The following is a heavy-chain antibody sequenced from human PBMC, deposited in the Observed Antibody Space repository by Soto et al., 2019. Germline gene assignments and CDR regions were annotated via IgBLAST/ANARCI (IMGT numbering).Heavy chain of an antibody. V-gene: IGHV1-69*02. D-gene: IGHD2-2*01. CDR2: IIPMLAVT. J-gene: IGHJ3*02. CDR3: SIGSWSAETFDI. Sequence: QVHLVQSGAEVKKPGSSVKVSCKAAGGTFSTYTLIWVRQAPGLGLEWMGRIIPMLAVTNSAQRFQGRVTLTADKSTSTAFMELTSLRSDDTAVYYCSIGSWSAETFDIWGQGTMVTVSS. CDR1: GGTFSTYT.